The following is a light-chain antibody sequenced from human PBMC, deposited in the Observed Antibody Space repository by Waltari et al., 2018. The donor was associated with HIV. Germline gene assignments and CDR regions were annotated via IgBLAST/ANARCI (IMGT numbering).Light chain of an antibody. Sequence: QSVLTQPPSVSGAPGQRVTISCTGSSSNIGAGYDVHWYQQLPGTAPKLLIYGNSHRPSGVPDRFSCSKSGTSASLAITGLQAEDEADYYCQSYDSGFVVFGGGTKLTVL. V-gene: IGLV1-40*01. J-gene: IGLJ2*01. CDR2: GNS. CDR1: SSNIGAGYD. CDR3: QSYDSGFVV.